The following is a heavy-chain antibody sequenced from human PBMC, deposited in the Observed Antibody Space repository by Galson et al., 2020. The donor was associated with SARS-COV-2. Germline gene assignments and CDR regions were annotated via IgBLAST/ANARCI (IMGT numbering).Heavy chain of an antibody. D-gene: IGHD2-8*01. V-gene: IGHV3-33*01. CDR1: GFTFSSYG. CDR3: ARSMSYYYGMDV. Sequence: SLKISCAASGFTFSSYGMHWVRQAPGKGLEWVAVIWYDGSNKYYADSVKGRFTISRDNSKNTLYLQMNSLRAEDTAVYYCARSMSYYYGMDVWGQGTTVTVSS. J-gene: IGHJ6*02. CDR2: IWYDGSNK.